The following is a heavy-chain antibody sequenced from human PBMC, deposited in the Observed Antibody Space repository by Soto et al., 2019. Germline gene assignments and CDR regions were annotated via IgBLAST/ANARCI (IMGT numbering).Heavy chain of an antibody. V-gene: IGHV4-4*02. CDR3: TRDMIYGSERSHYYYAMDV. CDR1: GGSISSSNW. Sequence: QVQLQESGPGLVKPSGTLSLTCAVSGGSISSSNWWSWVRQPPGQGLEWIGEIYHSGSTNYNPSLVSRLTISVDRSKNQLSLKLRSVTAADTAVYYCTRDMIYGSERSHYYYAMDVWGRGTTVTVSS. CDR2: IYHSGST. J-gene: IGHJ6*02. D-gene: IGHD3-10*01.